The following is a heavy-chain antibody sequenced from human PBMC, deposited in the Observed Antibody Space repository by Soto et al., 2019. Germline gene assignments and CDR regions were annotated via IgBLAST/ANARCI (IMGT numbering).Heavy chain of an antibody. CDR2: ISGSGGST. CDR3: AKDRALGIAAAGPFDY. D-gene: IGHD6-13*01. J-gene: IGHJ4*02. V-gene: IGHV3-23*01. CDR1: GFTFSSYA. Sequence: EVQLLESGGGLVQPGGSLRLSCAASGFTFSSYAMSWVRQAPGTGLEWVSAISGSGGSTYYADSVKGRFTISRDNSKNALYLQMNSLRAEDTAVYYCAKDRALGIAAAGPFDYWGQGTLVTVSS.